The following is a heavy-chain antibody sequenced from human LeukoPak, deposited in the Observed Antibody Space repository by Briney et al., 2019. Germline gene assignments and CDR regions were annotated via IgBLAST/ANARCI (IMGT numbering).Heavy chain of an antibody. CDR1: GFTFSNAW. V-gene: IGHV3-21*01. D-gene: IGHD6-13*01. CDR2: ISGGMTYI. Sequence: PGGSLRLSCAASGFTFSNAWMSWVRQAPGKGLEWVSSISGGMTYIYYADSVKGRFTISRDNAKNSLYLQMNSLRAEDTAVYYCARDGYSSSWYPQYFDYWGQGTLVTVSS. CDR3: ARDGYSSSWYPQYFDY. J-gene: IGHJ4*02.